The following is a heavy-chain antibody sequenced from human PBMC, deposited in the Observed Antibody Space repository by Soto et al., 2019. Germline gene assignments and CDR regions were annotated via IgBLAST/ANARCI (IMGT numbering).Heavy chain of an antibody. CDR2: ISYDGSNK. CDR3: AKTGTYYYDSSCYYSYYGMDV. CDR1: GFTFSSYG. Sequence: QVQLVESGGGVVQPGRSLRVSCAASGFTFSSYGMHWVRQAPGKGLEWVAVISYDGSNKYYADSVKGRFTISRDNSKNTLYLHMNSLRAEDTAVYYCAKTGTYYYDSSCYYSYYGMDVWGQGTTVTVSS. V-gene: IGHV3-30*18. D-gene: IGHD3-22*01. J-gene: IGHJ6*02.